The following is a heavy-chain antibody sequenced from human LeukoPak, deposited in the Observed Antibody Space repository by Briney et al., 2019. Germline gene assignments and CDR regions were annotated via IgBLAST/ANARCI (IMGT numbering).Heavy chain of an antibody. CDR2: IYPGGSDT. CDR1: GYSFTSYW. J-gene: IGHJ4*02. CDR3: ARRIKDYGSGSYYCDY. V-gene: IGHV5-51*01. D-gene: IGHD3-10*01. Sequence: PGESLKISCKGSGYSFTSYWIGWVRQMPGKGLEWMGIIYPGGSDTRYSPSFQGQVTISADKSISTAYLQWSSLKASDTAMYYCARRIKDYGSGSYYCDYWGQGTLVTVSS.